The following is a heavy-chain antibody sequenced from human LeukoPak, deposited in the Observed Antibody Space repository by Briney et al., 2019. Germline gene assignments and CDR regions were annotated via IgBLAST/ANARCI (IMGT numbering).Heavy chain of an antibody. J-gene: IGHJ4*02. CDR3: ARVLPSGSYRGAFDY. V-gene: IGHV4-59*01. D-gene: IGHD1-26*01. CDR1: GGSISSYY. CDR2: IYYSGST. Sequence: SETLSLTCTVSGGSISSYYWSWIRQPPGKGLEWIGYIYYSGSTNYNPSLKSRVTISVDTSKNQFSLKLSSVTAADTAVYYCARVLPSGSYRGAFDYWGQGTLVTVSS.